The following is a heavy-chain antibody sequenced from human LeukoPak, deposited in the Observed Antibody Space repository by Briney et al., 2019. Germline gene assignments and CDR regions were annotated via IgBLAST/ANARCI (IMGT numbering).Heavy chain of an antibody. CDR3: ARGSSMVRGVADY. V-gene: IGHV3-48*03. J-gene: IGHJ4*02. CDR2: ISSSGSTI. Sequence: GGSLRLSCAASGFTFSSYEMNWVRQAPGKGLEWVSYISSSGSTIYYADSVKGRFTISRDNAKNSLYLQMNSLRAEDTAVYYCARGSSMVRGVADYWGQGTLVTVSS. D-gene: IGHD3-10*01. CDR1: GFTFSSYE.